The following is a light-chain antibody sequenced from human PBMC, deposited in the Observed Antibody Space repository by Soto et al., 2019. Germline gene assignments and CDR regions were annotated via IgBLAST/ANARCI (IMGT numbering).Light chain of an antibody. CDR1: NIGSKS. J-gene: IGLJ2*01. Sequence: SYELTQPPSVSVAPGKTARITCGGNNIGSKSVHWYQQKPGQAPVLVIYYDSDRPSGIPERFSGSSSGNTATLTISRVEAGDEADYYCQVWDSSSDHVVFGGGTKLTVL. CDR2: YDS. CDR3: QVWDSSSDHVV. V-gene: IGLV3-21*04.